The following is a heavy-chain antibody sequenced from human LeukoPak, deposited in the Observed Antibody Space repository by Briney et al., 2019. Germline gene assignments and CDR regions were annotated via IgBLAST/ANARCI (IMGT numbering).Heavy chain of an antibody. V-gene: IGHV5-51*01. CDR1: GYSFTSYW. CDR3: ASPRKYSSGWYDY. D-gene: IGHD6-19*01. J-gene: IGHJ4*02. CDR2: IYPGDSDT. Sequence: GESLKISCKASGYSFTSYWIGWVRQMPGKGLEWMGIIYPGDSDTRYSPSFQGQVTISADKSISTAYLQWSSLKASDTAMYYCASPRKYSSGWYDYWGQGTLVTVSS.